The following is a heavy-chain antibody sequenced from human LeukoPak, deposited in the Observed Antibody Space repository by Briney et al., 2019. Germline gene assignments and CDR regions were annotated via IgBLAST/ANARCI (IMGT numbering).Heavy chain of an antibody. V-gene: IGHV1-69*13. CDR2: IIPIFGTA. D-gene: IGHD3-22*01. Sequence: SVTVSFTASGGTFSSYAISWVRQAPGQGLEWMGGIIPIFGTANYAQKFQGRVTITADESTSTAYMELSSLRSEDTAVYYCASGHHYYDSSGYYPYFDYWGQGTLVTVSS. J-gene: IGHJ4*02. CDR1: GGTFSSYA. CDR3: ASGHHYYDSSGYYPYFDY.